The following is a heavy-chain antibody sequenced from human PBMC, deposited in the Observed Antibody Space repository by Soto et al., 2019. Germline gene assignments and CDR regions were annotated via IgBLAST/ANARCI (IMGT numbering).Heavy chain of an antibody. CDR3: ARAGQAAAGTVSDYYYYYMDV. CDR2: INSDGSST. CDR1: GFTFSSYW. J-gene: IGHJ6*03. Sequence: GGSLRLSCAASGFTFSSYWMHWVRQAPGKGLVWVSRINSDGSSTSYADSVKGRFTISRDNAKNTLYLQMNSLRAEDTAVYYCARAGQAAAGTVSDYYYYYMDVWGKGTTFTV. D-gene: IGHD6-13*01. V-gene: IGHV3-74*01.